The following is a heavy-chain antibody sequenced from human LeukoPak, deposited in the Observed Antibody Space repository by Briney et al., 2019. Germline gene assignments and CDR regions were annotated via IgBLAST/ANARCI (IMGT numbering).Heavy chain of an antibody. CDR3: ARGRARWLQNFNY. CDR2: IYHFGST. J-gene: IGHJ4*02. CDR1: GGSISSSNW. D-gene: IGHD5-24*01. V-gene: IGHV4-4*02. Sequence: SETLSLTCAVSGGSISSSNWWSWVRQPPGKGLEWIGEIYHFGSTNYNPSLKGRVTISVDKSKNQFSLKLSSVTAADTAVYYCARGRARWLQNFNYWGQGTLVTVSS.